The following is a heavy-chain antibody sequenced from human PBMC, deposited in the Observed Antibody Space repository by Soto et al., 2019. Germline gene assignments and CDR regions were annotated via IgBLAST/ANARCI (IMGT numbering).Heavy chain of an antibody. D-gene: IGHD3-10*01. Sequence: QVQVVQSGVEVRRPGSSVKVSCKASGDTFKNCVISWVRQAPGQGLEWMGGIIPLFGTTDFAQRFQGRLIITTDASTTTAYMELSRLRSEDTATYYCAAELGFGKLSVVWGQGTTVIVSS. V-gene: IGHV1-69*01. J-gene: IGHJ6*02. CDR1: GDTFKNCV. CDR2: IIPLFGTT. CDR3: AAELGFGKLSVV.